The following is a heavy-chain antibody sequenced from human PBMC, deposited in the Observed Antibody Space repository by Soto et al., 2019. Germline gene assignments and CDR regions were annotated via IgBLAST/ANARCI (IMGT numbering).Heavy chain of an antibody. V-gene: IGHV3-11*01. J-gene: IGHJ6*02. CDR3: ARGKSIFYGMDA. CDR2: ISSSGTTV. D-gene: IGHD2-15*01. Sequence: QVQLVESGGGVVKPGGSLRLSCAASGFTFSDYYISWIRQAPGKGLEWVSYISSSGTTVYHADSVKGRFTISRDNAKNSLFLQMNSLRAEDTAVYYCARGKSIFYGMDAWGQGTTVTVSS. CDR1: GFTFSDYY.